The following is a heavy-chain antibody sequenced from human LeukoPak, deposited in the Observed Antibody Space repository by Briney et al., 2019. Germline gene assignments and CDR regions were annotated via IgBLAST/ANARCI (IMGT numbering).Heavy chain of an antibody. J-gene: IGHJ5*02. CDR2: IRYDESNK. CDR1: GFIFSNYG. Sequence: GGSLRLSCAASGFIFSNYGMHWVRQAPGKGLEWVAFIRYDESNKFYADSVKGRFAISRDNSKNILFLQMNSLRAEDTAVYYCATMQWLEGVDWFDPWGQGTLVTVSS. D-gene: IGHD6-19*01. CDR3: ATMQWLEGVDWFDP. V-gene: IGHV3-30*02.